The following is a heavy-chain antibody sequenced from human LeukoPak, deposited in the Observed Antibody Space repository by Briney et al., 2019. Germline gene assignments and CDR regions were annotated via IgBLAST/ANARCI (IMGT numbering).Heavy chain of an antibody. J-gene: IGHJ4*02. V-gene: IGHV1-69*13. Sequence: SVKVSCKASGGTFRNYALSWVRQAPGQGLEWMGGLIPRFGRAEYAQKFQGRVTIIADEATNTAYLELSSLTSDDTAIYYCASPKENNDYYFDYWGQGTLVTVST. CDR3: ASPKENNDYYFDY. CDR2: LIPRFGRA. D-gene: IGHD1/OR15-1a*01. CDR1: GGTFRNYA.